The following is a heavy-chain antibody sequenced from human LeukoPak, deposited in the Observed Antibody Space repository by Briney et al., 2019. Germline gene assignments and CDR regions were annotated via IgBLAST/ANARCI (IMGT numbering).Heavy chain of an antibody. CDR2: IFYSGST. Sequence: SETLSLTCTVSGGSINSSSYYWGWIRQPPGKGLEWIGSIFYSGSTYYNPSLKSRVTISVDTSKNQFSLKLSSVTAADTAVYYCARVEGGGYYGSGSRFDYWGQGTLVTVSS. CDR3: ARVEGGGYYGSGSRFDY. V-gene: IGHV4-39*01. J-gene: IGHJ4*02. D-gene: IGHD3-10*01. CDR1: GGSINSSSYY.